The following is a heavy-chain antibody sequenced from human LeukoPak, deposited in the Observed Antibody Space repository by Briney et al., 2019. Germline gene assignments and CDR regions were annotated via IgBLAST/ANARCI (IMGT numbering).Heavy chain of an antibody. CDR1: GFTFSSYN. CDR3: ARDRATIAADAFDI. V-gene: IGHV4-38-2*02. D-gene: IGHD6-25*01. Sequence: GSLRLSCAASGFTFSSYNMNWVRQPPGKGLEWIGSIYYSGNTDYNPSLKSRVTISVDTSKNQFSLRLTSVTAADTAVYYCARDRATIAADAFDIWGQGTMVIVSS. J-gene: IGHJ3*02. CDR2: IYYSGNT.